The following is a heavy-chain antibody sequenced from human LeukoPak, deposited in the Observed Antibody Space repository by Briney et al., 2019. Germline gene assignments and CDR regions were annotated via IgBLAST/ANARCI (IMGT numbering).Heavy chain of an antibody. D-gene: IGHD3-10*01. CDR2: IYSGGTTT. J-gene: IGHJ4*02. V-gene: IGHV3-74*01. Sequence: GGTLRLSCAASGFSSRTYRMHWVRQAPGKGLMWVSSIYSGGTTTPYADSVKGGFTISRDNAKNTPYLQMSSLTAEHTAWYSFARDHSGLGYWGRGTLVTVSS. CDR3: ARDHSGLGY. CDR1: GFSSRTYR.